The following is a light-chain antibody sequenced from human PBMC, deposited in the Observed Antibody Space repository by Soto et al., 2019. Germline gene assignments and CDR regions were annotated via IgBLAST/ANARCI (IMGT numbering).Light chain of an antibody. CDR2: GAS. CDR1: QSVSSN. V-gene: IGKV3D-15*01. CDR3: QQYSVWPLT. J-gene: IGKJ4*01. Sequence: EIVLTQSPATLSVSPGERAALSCRASQSVSSNLAWYQQKPGQPPRLLIFGASTRATGIPARFSGSGSEAEFTLTISSLQSEDFAVYYCQQYSVWPLTFGGGTKVDI.